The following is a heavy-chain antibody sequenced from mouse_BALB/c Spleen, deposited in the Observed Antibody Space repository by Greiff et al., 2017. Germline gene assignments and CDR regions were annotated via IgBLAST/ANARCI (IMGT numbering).Heavy chain of an antibody. CDR3: ARPHYDYGFAY. J-gene: IGHJ3*01. CDR1: GYTFTNYW. CDR2: IYPGGGYT. Sequence: VQLVESGPELVKPGASVKMSCTASGYTFTNYWLGWVKQRPGHGLEWIGDIYPGGGYTNYNEKFKGKATLTADTSSSTAYMQLSSLTSEDSAVYFCARPHYDYGFAYWGQGTLVTVSA. D-gene: IGHD2-4*01. V-gene: IGHV1-63*02.